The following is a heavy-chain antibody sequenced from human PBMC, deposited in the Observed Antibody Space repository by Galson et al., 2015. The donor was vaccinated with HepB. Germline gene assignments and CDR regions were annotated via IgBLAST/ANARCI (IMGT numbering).Heavy chain of an antibody. V-gene: IGHV3-21*01. CDR1: GFTLSTYN. Sequence: SLRLSCAASGFTLSTYNMNWVRQAPGKGLEWVSFIATGNTHMKYADSVKGRFTISRDSSRNTVSLVMNSLRTEDTAVYYCARGDFGYCDGTSCYWGAFDVWGQGTMVTVSS. CDR2: IATGNTHM. J-gene: IGHJ3*01. CDR3: ARGDFGYCDGTSCYWGAFDV. D-gene: IGHD2-2*01.